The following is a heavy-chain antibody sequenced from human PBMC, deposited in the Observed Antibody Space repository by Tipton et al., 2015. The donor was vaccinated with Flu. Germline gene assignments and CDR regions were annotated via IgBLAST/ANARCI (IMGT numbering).Heavy chain of an antibody. CDR2: IGGGGATT. CDR3: ARGSGYANAYLDS. J-gene: IGHJ4*02. CDR1: GFTFSRYG. D-gene: IGHD5-12*01. V-gene: IGHV3-23*01. Sequence: SLRLSCAASGFTFSRYGMSWVRQAPGKGLEWVSAIGGGGATTYFADSVKGRFTISRDNTRNTLYLQMNSLRAEDTAIYYCARGSGYANAYLDSWGQGTLLTVSS.